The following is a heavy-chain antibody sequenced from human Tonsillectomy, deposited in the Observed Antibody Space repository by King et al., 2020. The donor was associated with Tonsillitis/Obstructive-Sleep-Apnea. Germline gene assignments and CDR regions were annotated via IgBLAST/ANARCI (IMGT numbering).Heavy chain of an antibody. CDR1: GFTFSSYA. D-gene: IGHD3-3*01. V-gene: IGHV3-64D*06. CDR3: VKLRDYDFWSGYYRGDY. Sequence: EVQLVESGGGLVQPGGSLRLSCSASGFTFSSYAMHWVRQAPGKGLEYVSAISSNGGSTYYADSVKGRFTIFRDNSKNTLYLQMSSLRAEDTAVYYCVKLRDYDFWSGYYRGDYWGQGTLVTVSS. CDR2: ISSNGGST. J-gene: IGHJ4*02.